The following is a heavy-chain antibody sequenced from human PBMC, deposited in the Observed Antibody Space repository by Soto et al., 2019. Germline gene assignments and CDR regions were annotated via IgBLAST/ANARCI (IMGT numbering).Heavy chain of an antibody. J-gene: IGHJ5*02. Sequence: EVQLVESGGGLVQPGGSLRLSCAASGFTFSSYSMNWVRQAPGKGLEWVSYISSSSSTIYYADSVKGRVTISRDNAKNSLYLQMNSLRAEDTAVYYCARDGGQWLNWFDPWGQGTLVTVSS. CDR2: ISSSSSTI. V-gene: IGHV3-48*01. CDR3: ARDGGQWLNWFDP. CDR1: GFTFSSYS. D-gene: IGHD6-19*01.